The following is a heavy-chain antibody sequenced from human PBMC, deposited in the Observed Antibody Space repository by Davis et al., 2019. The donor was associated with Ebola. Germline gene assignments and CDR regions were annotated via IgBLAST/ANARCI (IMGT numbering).Heavy chain of an antibody. J-gene: IGHJ6*02. CDR3: AGLPYYYYGMDV. V-gene: IGHV4-39*01. CDR2: IYYSGST. CDR1: GGSISSSSYY. Sequence: SETLSLTCTVSGGSISSSSYYWGWIRQPPGKGLEWIGSIYYSGSTYYNPSLKSRVTISVDTSKNQFSLKLSSVTAADTAVYYCAGLPYYYYGMDVWGQGTTVTVSS.